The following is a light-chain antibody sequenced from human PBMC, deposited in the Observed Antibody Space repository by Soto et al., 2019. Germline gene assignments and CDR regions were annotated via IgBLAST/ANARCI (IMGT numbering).Light chain of an antibody. V-gene: IGKV3-20*01. J-gene: IGKJ1*01. CDR1: QSVSSSY. Sequence: EIVLTQSPGTLSLSPGERATLCCRASQSVSSSYLAWYQQKPGQAPRLLIYGASSRATGIPDRFSGSGSGTDFTLTISRLEPEDFAVYYCQQYGSSPVTTFGQGTKV. CDR2: GAS. CDR3: QQYGSSPVTT.